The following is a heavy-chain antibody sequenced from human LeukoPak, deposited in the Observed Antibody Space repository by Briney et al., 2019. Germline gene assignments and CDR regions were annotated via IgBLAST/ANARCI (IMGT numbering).Heavy chain of an antibody. V-gene: IGHV3-30*03. CDR1: GFTFTSYD. J-gene: IGHJ4*02. CDR3: ADSGSYSLY. Sequence: GGSLRLSCAASGFTFTSYDMHWVRQAPGKGLGWVAVISYDGTNKYYADSVKGRFTISRDNSKNTLYLQMNSLRVEDTAVYYCADSGSYSLYWGQGTLVTVSS. CDR2: ISYDGTNK. D-gene: IGHD1-26*01.